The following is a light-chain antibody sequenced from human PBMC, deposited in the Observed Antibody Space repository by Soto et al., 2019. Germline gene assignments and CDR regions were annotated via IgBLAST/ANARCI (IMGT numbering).Light chain of an antibody. Sequence: QSVVTQPPSVSGAPGQKVTISCSGSSSNIGRTFVAWYQHLPGTAPKLLIYDDNRRPSGIPDRFSASKSGTSATLAITGLQTGDEADYYCETWYENLSAVVFGGGTKLTVL. CDR3: ETWYENLSAVV. V-gene: IGLV1-51*01. CDR2: DDN. CDR1: SSNIGRTF. J-gene: IGLJ3*02.